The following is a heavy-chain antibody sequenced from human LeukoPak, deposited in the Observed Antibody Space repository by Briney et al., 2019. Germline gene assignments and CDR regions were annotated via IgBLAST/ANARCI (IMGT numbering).Heavy chain of an antibody. Sequence: GASVKVSCKASGYTFSSYDINWVRQATGQGLEWMGWMNPNSGNTGYAQKFQGRVTMTRDTSMSTAYMELSSLRSEDTAVYYCARVAPRYCSGGSCYSPNFDYWGQGTLVTVSS. J-gene: IGHJ4*02. CDR1: GYTFSSYD. D-gene: IGHD2-15*01. V-gene: IGHV1-8*01. CDR2: MNPNSGNT. CDR3: ARVAPRYCSGGSCYSPNFDY.